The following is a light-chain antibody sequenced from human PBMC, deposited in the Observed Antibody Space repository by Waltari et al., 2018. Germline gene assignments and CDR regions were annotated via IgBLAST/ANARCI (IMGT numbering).Light chain of an antibody. CDR1: QSVLRSSNNKNF. CDR3: QQSYSAPYT. Sequence: DIVMNQSPDFLAVSLGERTTINCKSSQSVLRSSNNKNFLAWYQQKAGQPPKLLIYWAATRESGVPDRFSGSGSGTDFTLTISSVRAEDVAVYYCQQSYSAPYTSGQGTKLEI. V-gene: IGKV4-1*01. J-gene: IGKJ2*01. CDR2: WAA.